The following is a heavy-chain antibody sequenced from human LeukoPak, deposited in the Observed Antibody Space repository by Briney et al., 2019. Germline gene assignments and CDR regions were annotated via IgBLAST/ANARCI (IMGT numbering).Heavy chain of an antibody. CDR3: VRDRGYSSFDY. V-gene: IGHV3-7*01. J-gene: IGHJ4*02. CDR2: IKKDGSEE. Sequence: GGSLRLSCAASGFTFSSYWMHWVRQAPGKGLEWVAGIKKDGSEEYYVDFVKGRFTISRDNAKNSLFLQMNSLRVDDTAVYYCVRDRGYSSFDYWGQGTLVTVSS. CDR1: GFTFSSYW. D-gene: IGHD5-18*01.